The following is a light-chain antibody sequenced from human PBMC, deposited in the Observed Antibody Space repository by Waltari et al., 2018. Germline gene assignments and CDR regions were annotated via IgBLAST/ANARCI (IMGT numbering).Light chain of an antibody. CDR3: QQCAGSPYT. Sequence: EIVLTQSPGTLSLSPGERATLSCRDSQSVSSNCLARYQQKPGQPPRLLIFSASSRIPEIPDRFSGSGSGTDFTLTISRLEPEDFAVYYCQQCAGSPYTFGQGTKVEIK. V-gene: IGKV3-20*01. J-gene: IGKJ2*01. CDR2: SAS. CDR1: QSVSSNC.